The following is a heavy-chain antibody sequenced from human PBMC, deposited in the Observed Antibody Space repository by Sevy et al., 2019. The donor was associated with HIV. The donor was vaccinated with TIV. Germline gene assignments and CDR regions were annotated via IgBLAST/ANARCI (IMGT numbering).Heavy chain of an antibody. D-gene: IGHD3-10*01. CDR3: AGDSAITISAFDI. V-gene: IGHV3-33*01. CDR2: IWYDGSNK. CDR1: GFTFSSYG. J-gene: IGHJ3*02. Sequence: GGSLRLSCAASGFTFSSYGMHWVRQAPGKGLEWVAVIWYDGSNKYYADSVKGRFTISRDNSKNTLYLQMNSLRAEDTAVYYCAGDSAITISAFDIWGQGTMVTVSS.